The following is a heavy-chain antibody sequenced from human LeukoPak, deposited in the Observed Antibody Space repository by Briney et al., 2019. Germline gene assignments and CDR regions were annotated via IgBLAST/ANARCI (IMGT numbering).Heavy chain of an antibody. CDR2: IYYSGST. Sequence: PSETLSLTCTVSGGSISSDYWSWIRQPPGKGLEWIGFIYYSGSTNYNPSLKSRVTISVDTSKNQFSLKLSSVTAADTAVYYCARAGAYLRFDPWGQGTLVTVSS. J-gene: IGHJ5*02. CDR3: ARAGAYLRFDP. CDR1: GGSISSDY. V-gene: IGHV4-59*01. D-gene: IGHD1-26*01.